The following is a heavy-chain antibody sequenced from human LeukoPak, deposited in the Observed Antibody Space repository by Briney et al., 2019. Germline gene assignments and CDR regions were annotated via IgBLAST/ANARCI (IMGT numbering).Heavy chain of an antibody. CDR3: ARREYSSGWELDY. CDR1: GGSFSGYY. Sequence: SETLSLTCAVYGGSFSGYYWSWIRQSPGKGLEWIGEINHSGYINYNPSLKSRVTMSVDTSKNQFSLKLSSVTAADTAVYYCARREYSSGWELDYWGQGTLVTVSS. J-gene: IGHJ4*02. D-gene: IGHD6-19*01. CDR2: INHSGYI. V-gene: IGHV4-34*01.